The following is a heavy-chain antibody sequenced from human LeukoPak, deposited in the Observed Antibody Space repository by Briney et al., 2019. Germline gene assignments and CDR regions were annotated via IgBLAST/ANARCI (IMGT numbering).Heavy chain of an antibody. CDR3: ANQPTDYYDSSGPYFDY. V-gene: IGHV3-23*01. CDR2: ISGSGGST. CDR1: GFTFSSYA. J-gene: IGHJ4*02. Sequence: GGSLRLSCAASGFTFSSYAMSWVRQAPGKGLEWVSAISGSGGSTYYADSVKGRFTISRDNSKNTLYLQMNSLRAEDTAVYYCANQPTDYYDSSGPYFDYWGQGTLVTVSS. D-gene: IGHD3-22*01.